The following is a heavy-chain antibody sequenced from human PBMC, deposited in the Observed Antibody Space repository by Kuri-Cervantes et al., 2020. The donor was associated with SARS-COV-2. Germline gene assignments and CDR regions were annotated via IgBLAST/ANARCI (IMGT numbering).Heavy chain of an antibody. CDR1: GYTFTSYA. CDR3: ARDTNFGSGSYWFDP. Sequence: ASVKVSCKASGYTFTSYAMNWVRQAPGQGLERVGWINTNTGNPTYAQGFTGRFVFSLDTSVSTAYLQISSLKAEDTAVYYCARDTNFGSGSYWFDPWGQGTLVTVSS. J-gene: IGHJ5*02. CDR2: INTNTGNP. D-gene: IGHD3-10*01. V-gene: IGHV7-4-1*02.